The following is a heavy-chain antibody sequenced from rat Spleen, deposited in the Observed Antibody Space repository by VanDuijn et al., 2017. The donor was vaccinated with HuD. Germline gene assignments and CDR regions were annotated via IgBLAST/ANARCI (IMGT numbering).Heavy chain of an antibody. D-gene: IGHD1-11*01. V-gene: IGHV5-29*01. CDR1: GFTFSDYS. CDR3: ARHGYGGYSAPFAY. Sequence: EVQLVESDGGLVQPGRSLKLSCAASGFTFSDYSMAWVRQAPTKGLEWVATIGYEGSSTYYRYSVRGRFTVSRDNAKSTLYLQMDSLRSEDTATYYCARHGYGGYSAPFAYWGQGTLVTVSS. J-gene: IGHJ3*01. CDR2: IGYEGSST.